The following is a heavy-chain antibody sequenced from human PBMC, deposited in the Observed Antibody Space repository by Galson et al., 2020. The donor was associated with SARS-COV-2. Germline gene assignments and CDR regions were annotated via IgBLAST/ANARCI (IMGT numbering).Heavy chain of an antibody. CDR1: GGSISTGSISRGTNY. CDR3: ARDLTYYCGRSGFHSDAFDI. V-gene: IGHV4-61*02. J-gene: IGHJ3*02. D-gene: IGHD3-22*01. CDR2: VSTTGTT. Sequence: SETLSLTCTVSGGSISTGSISRGTNYWSWIRQSAGKGLEWIGRVSTTGTTNYNPSLKSRVTVSLDTSKNQFSLELSSVTAADTAVYFCARDLTYYCGRSGFHSDAFDIWGQGTMVTVSS.